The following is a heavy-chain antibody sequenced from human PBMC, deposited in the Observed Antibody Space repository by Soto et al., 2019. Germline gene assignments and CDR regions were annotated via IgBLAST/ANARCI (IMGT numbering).Heavy chain of an antibody. J-gene: IGHJ3*02. V-gene: IGHV1-18*01. CDR1: GYTFIDYG. CDR3: ARGFTRFLEDVFSI. CDR2: ISPHNGHI. D-gene: IGHD3-3*01. Sequence: QVQLVQSGAEVRKSGASVNISCKTSGYTFIDYGLSWVRQAPGQGLEWMGWISPHNGHINYAERLQGRVTMTADTSAAIGYMELRNLNSDDTATYYCARGFTRFLEDVFSIWGQGTVVTVSS.